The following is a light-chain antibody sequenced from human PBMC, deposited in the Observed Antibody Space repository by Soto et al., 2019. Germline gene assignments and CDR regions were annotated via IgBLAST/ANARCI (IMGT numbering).Light chain of an antibody. V-gene: IGLV2-8*01. CDR1: SSDVGGYNY. CDR2: EVT. J-gene: IGLJ1*01. Sequence: QSALTQPPSASGSPGQSVTISCTGTSSDVGGYNYVSWYQQHPGKAPKLIIYEVTNRPSGVPDRFSGSKSGNTASLTVSGLQAEDEADYYCSSYAGSNLYVFGTGTKVTVL. CDR3: SSYAGSNLYV.